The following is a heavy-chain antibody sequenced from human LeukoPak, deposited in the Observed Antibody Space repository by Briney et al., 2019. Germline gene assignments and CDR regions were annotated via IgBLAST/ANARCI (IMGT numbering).Heavy chain of an antibody. Sequence: HPGGSLRLSCAASGFTFYDYTMHWVRQAPGKSLEWVSLITWDSGTTYYKDSVKGRFTISRDNSKNSLYLQMNSLRTEDTALYYCAKGYSSGWYPFDYWGQGTLVTVSS. CDR3: AKGYSSGWYPFDY. CDR2: ITWDSGTT. D-gene: IGHD6-19*01. J-gene: IGHJ4*02. CDR1: GFTFYDYT. V-gene: IGHV3-43*01.